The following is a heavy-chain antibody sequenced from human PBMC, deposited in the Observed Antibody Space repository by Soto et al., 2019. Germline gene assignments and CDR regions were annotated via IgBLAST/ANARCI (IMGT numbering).Heavy chain of an antibody. Sequence: GPSVKVSCKASGYTFTSYYMHWVRQAPGQGLEWMGIINPSGGSTSYAQKFQGRVTMTRDTSTSTVYMELSSLRSEDTAVYYCARGIVVVPAAIGRSWFDPWGQGTLVTVSS. CDR1: GYTFTSYY. J-gene: IGHJ5*02. D-gene: IGHD2-2*02. CDR3: ARGIVVVPAAIGRSWFDP. V-gene: IGHV1-46*01. CDR2: INPSGGST.